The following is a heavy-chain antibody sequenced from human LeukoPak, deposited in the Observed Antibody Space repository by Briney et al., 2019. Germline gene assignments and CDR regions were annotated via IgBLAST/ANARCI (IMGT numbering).Heavy chain of an antibody. Sequence: GGSLRLSCAASGFTFSSYGMHWVRQAPGKGLEWVSFIRYDGSNEYYADSVRGRFTISRDNSKNTLYLQMNSLRAEDTAVYYCATSGLSRFGFWGQGTLVTVSS. J-gene: IGHJ4*02. CDR1: GFTFSSYG. CDR2: IRYDGSNE. CDR3: ATSGLSRFGF. V-gene: IGHV3-30*02. D-gene: IGHD2/OR15-2a*01.